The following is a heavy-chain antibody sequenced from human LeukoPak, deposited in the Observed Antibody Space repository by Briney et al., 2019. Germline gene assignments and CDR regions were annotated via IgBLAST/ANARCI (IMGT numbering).Heavy chain of an antibody. D-gene: IGHD2-21*01. CDR3: ARAPQRSYQYNWFDP. Sequence: SETLSLTCTISDDSISNNRYFWAWIRQPPGKGLEWIGEINHSGSTNYNPSLKSRVTISVDTSKYQFSLKLSSVTAADTAVYYCARAPQRSYQYNWFDPWGQGTLVTVSS. V-gene: IGHV4-39*07. J-gene: IGHJ5*02. CDR2: INHSGST. CDR1: DDSISNNRYF.